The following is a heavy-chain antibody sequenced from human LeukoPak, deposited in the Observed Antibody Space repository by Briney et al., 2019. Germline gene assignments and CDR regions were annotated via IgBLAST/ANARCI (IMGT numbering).Heavy chain of an antibody. D-gene: IGHD2-2*01. CDR3: ARWGTYASTSNWFDP. J-gene: IGHJ5*02. CDR1: GGSISSGSYY. V-gene: IGHV4-39*07. CDR2: INHSGST. Sequence: PSETLSLTCTVSGGSISSGSYYWSWIRQPPGKGLEWIGEINHSGSTNYNPSLKSRVTISVDTSKNQFSLKLSSVTAADTAVYYCARWGTYASTSNWFDPWGQGTLVTVSS.